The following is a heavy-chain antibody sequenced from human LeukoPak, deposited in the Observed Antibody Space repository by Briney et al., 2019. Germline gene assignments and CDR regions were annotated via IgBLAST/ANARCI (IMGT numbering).Heavy chain of an antibody. Sequence: PGGSLRLSCAASGFTFSDYYMSWIRQAPGKGLEWVSYISSSGSTRYYADSVKGRFTISRDNAKNSLYLQMYSLRAEDTAVYYCARDGHYYDSSGFMGYWGQGTLVTVSS. V-gene: IGHV3-11*04. CDR1: GFTFSDYY. CDR3: ARDGHYYDSSGFMGY. J-gene: IGHJ4*02. CDR2: ISSSGSTR. D-gene: IGHD3-22*01.